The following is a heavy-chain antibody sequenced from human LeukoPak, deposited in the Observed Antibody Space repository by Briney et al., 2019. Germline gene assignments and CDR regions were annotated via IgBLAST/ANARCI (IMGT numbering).Heavy chain of an antibody. CDR2: ISSSGSTI. CDR1: AFSFSNYN. J-gene: IGHJ4*02. V-gene: IGHV3-48*04. Sequence: GGSLRLSCAASAFSFSNYNMNWVRQAPGKGLEWVSYISSSGSTIYYADSVKGRFTISRDNAKNSLYLQMNSLRAEDTAVYYCARSQSYYYDSSGYNRYWGQGTLVTVSS. CDR3: ARSQSYYYDSSGYNRY. D-gene: IGHD3-22*01.